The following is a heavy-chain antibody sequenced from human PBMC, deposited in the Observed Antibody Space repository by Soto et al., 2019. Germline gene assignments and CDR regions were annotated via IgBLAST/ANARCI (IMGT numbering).Heavy chain of an antibody. CDR1: GFTFSSYS. D-gene: IGHD2-15*01. V-gene: IGHV3-48*01. CDR3: ARDPLDCSGGSCYS. Sequence: EVQLVESGGGLVQPGGSLRLSCAASGFTFSSYSMNWVRQAPGKGLEWVSYISSSSSTIYYADSVKGRFTISRDNAKNSLDLQMNSLRAEDTAVYYCARDPLDCSGGSCYSWGQGTLVTVSS. J-gene: IGHJ4*02. CDR2: ISSSSSTI.